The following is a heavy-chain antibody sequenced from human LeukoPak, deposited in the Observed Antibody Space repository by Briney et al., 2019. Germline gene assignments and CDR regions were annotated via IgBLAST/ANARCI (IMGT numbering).Heavy chain of an antibody. Sequence: PGGPLRLSCAASGFTVSSSYMSWVRQAPGKGLEWVSVFYSGGKTYYTDSVKGRFTISRDNSKNTLYLQMNSLRAEDTAVYYCACRDCSGGRCHFAGADPFDYWGQGTLVTVSS. CDR3: ACRDCSGGRCHFAGADPFDY. V-gene: IGHV3-53*01. J-gene: IGHJ4*02. CDR1: GFTVSSSY. D-gene: IGHD2-15*01. CDR2: FYSGGKT.